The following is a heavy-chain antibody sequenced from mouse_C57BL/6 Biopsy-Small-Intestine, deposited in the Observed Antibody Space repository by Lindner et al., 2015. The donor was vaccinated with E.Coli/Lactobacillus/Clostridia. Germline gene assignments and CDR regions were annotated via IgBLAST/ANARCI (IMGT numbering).Heavy chain of an antibody. J-gene: IGHJ4*01. Sequence: SVKVSCKASGYTFTGYYMHWVREAPGQGLEWVGWINPKTGGTHYAQRFQGRVTLTRDTSVSTFYMEVTGLTSDDTAIYYCARDKLTAFAFDFWGQGALVTVSS. CDR1: GYTFTGYY. D-gene: IGHD4-1*01. V-gene: IGHV1S29*02. CDR3: ARDKLTAFAFDF. CDR2: INPKTGGT.